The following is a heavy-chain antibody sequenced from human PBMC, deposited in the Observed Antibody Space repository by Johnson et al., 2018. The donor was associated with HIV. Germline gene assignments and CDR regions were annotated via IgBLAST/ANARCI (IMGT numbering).Heavy chain of an antibody. D-gene: IGHD2-21*02. CDR1: GFTFDDYA. V-gene: IGHV3-9*01. CDR2: ISWNSGSI. CDR3: ARGGAYCGGDCYHAFDI. J-gene: IGHJ3*02. Sequence: VQLVESGGGVVQPGGSLRLSCAASGFTFDDYAMHWVRQAPGKGLEWVSGISWNSGSIGYADSVKGRFTISRDNAKNSLYVQMNSLRAEDTALYYCARGGAYCGGDCYHAFDIWGQGTMVTVSS.